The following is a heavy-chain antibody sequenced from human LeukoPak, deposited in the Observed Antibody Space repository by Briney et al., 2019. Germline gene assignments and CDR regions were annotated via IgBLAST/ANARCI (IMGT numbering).Heavy chain of an antibody. CDR1: GYTFTSYY. Sequence: ASVKVSCKASGYTFTSYYMHWVRQAPGQGLEWMGIINPSGGSTSYARKFQGRVTMTRDTSTSTVYMELSSLRSEDTAVYYCIAVAGPKRLYYFDYWGQGTLVTVSS. D-gene: IGHD6-19*01. V-gene: IGHV1-46*01. CDR2: INPSGGST. J-gene: IGHJ4*02. CDR3: IAVAGPKRLYYFDY.